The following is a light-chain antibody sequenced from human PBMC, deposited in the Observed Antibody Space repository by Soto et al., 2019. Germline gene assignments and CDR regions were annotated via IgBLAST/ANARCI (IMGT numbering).Light chain of an antibody. CDR1: QXXLXRFNNQNY. CDR2: WAS. CDR3: QQYYTAPLT. Sequence: DIVMTQSPDSLTVSLGERATINCKSSQXXLXRFNNQNYLAWYQQKPGQPPKLLINWASTRESGVPDRFSGSGSGSYFTLTISSLQAEDVATYYCQQYYTAPLTFGGGTKVEIK. V-gene: IGKV4-1*01. J-gene: IGKJ4*01.